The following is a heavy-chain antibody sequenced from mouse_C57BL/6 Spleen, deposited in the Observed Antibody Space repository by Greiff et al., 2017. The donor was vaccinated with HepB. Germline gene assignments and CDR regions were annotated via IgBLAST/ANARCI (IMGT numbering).Heavy chain of an antibody. CDR3: ARFYDVYYVYFDV. CDR2: INPSSGYT. CDR1: GYTFTSYW. Sequence: VQLQQSGAELAKPGASVKLSCKASGYTFTSYWMHWVKQRPGQGLEWIGYINPSSGYTKYNQKFKDKATLTADKSSSTAYMQLSSLTYADSAVYYCARFYDVYYVYFDVWGTGTTVTVSS. J-gene: IGHJ1*03. D-gene: IGHD2-3*01. V-gene: IGHV1-7*01.